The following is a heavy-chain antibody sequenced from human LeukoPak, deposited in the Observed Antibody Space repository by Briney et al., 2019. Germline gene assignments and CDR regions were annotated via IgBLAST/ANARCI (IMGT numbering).Heavy chain of an antibody. CDR2: IYYSGST. D-gene: IGHD6-19*01. Sequence: SETLSLTCTVSGYSISSSSYYWGWIRQPPGKGLEWIGSIYYSGSTYYNPSLKSRVTISVDTSKNQFSLKLSSVTAADTAVYYCARVDSSGWFDSWGQGTLVTVSS. CDR1: GYSISSSSYY. V-gene: IGHV4-39*07. CDR3: ARVDSSGWFDS. J-gene: IGHJ5*01.